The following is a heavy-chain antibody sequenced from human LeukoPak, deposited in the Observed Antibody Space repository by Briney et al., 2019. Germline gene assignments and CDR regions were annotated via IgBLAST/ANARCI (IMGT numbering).Heavy chain of an antibody. D-gene: IGHD1-26*01. J-gene: IGHJ4*02. CDR1: GGSISSHF. V-gene: IGHV4-59*11. CDR2: IYHSGST. Sequence: SETLSLTCTVSGGSISSHFWSWIRQPPGKGLEWIGYIYHSGSTNYNPSLKSRVTMSVDTSKNQFSLKLSSVTAADTAVYYCARGSGSYYRTNFDYWGQGTLVTVSS. CDR3: ARGSGSYYRTNFDY.